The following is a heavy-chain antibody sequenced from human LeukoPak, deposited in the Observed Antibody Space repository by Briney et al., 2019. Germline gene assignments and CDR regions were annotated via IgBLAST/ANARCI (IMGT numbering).Heavy chain of an antibody. CDR3: AKDDALGYCSGGSCSVPDY. J-gene: IGHJ4*02. D-gene: IGHD2-15*01. CDR1: GFTFSSYG. CDR2: ISYDGSNK. Sequence: VGSLRLSCAASGFTFSSYGMHWVRQAPGKGLEWVAVISYDGSNKYYADSVKGRFTISRDNSKNTLYLQMNSLRAEDTAVYYCAKDDALGYCSGGSCSVPDYWGQGTLVAVSP. V-gene: IGHV3-30*18.